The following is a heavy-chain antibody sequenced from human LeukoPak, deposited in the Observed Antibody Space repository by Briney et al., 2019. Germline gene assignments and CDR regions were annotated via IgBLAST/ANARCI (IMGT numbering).Heavy chain of an antibody. CDR3: ARVGAGSRYCSSSFDY. CDR1: GYTFTSYE. Sequence: ASVKVSCKASGYTFTSYEINWVRQATGQGLEWMGWMNPNSGNTGYAQKFQGRVTMTRNTSISTAYMELSSLRSEDTAVYYCARVGAGSRYCSSSFDYWGQGTLVTVSS. J-gene: IGHJ4*02. V-gene: IGHV1-8*01. D-gene: IGHD6-6*01. CDR2: MNPNSGNT.